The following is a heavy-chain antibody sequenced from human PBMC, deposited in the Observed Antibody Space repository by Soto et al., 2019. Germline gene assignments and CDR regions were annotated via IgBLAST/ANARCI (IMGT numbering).Heavy chain of an antibody. D-gene: IGHD2-8*02. Sequence: SETLSLTCAVSGGSISSGGYSWSWIRQPPGKGLEWIGYIYHSGSTYYNPSLKSRVTISVDRSKNQFSLKLSSVTAADTAVYYCARYKITGLFDFGGQEPWSPSP. CDR1: GGSISSGGYS. J-gene: IGHJ4*02. V-gene: IGHV4-30-2*01. CDR2: IYHSGST. CDR3: ARYKITGLFDF.